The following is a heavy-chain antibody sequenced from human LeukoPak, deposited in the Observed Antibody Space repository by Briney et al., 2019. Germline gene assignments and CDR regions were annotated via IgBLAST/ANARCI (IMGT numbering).Heavy chain of an antibody. CDR3: ARETAFWAAAGTPSWFDP. CDR2: IYYSVST. V-gene: IGHV4-30-4*08. CDR1: GGSISSGDYY. J-gene: IGHJ5*02. Sequence: SETLSLTYPVSGGSISSGDYYWSWIRQPPGKGLEWIGYIYYSVSTYYNPSLKSRVTRSVDTSKNQFSLKLSSVTAADTAVYYCARETAFWAAAGTPSWFDPWGQGTLVTVSS. D-gene: IGHD6-13*01.